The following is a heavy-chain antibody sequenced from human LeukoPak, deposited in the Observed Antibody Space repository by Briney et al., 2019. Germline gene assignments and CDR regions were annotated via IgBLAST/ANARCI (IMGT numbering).Heavy chain of an antibody. V-gene: IGHV4-34*01. Sequence: SETLSLTCAVYGGSFSGYYWGWIRQPPGKGLEWIGEINHSGSTNYNPSLKSQVTISVDTSKNQFSLELSSVTAADTAVYYCARVGGSRTRNWFDPRGQGTLVTVSS. CDR3: ARVGGSRTRNWFDP. D-gene: IGHD1-26*01. CDR1: GGSFSGYY. J-gene: IGHJ5*02. CDR2: INHSGST.